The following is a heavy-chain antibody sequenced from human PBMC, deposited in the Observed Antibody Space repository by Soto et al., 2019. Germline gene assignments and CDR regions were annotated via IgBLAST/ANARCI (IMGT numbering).Heavy chain of an antibody. CDR3: ARVSGYDLNYYYYGMDV. J-gene: IGHJ6*02. D-gene: IGHD5-12*01. CDR2: IYHSGST. CDR1: GGSISSSNW. V-gene: IGHV4-4*02. Sequence: SETLSLTCAVSGGSISSSNWWSWVRQPPGKGLEWIGEIYHSGSTNYNPSLKSRVTISVDKSKNQFSLKLSSVTAADTAVYYCARVSGYDLNYYYYGMDVWGQGTTVTVSS.